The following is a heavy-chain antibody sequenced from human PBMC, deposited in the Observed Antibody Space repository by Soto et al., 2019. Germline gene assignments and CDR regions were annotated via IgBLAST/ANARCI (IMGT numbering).Heavy chain of an antibody. CDR1: GFTFSSYW. CDR3: SRVHGSQTAFDH. CDR2: INSDGSST. J-gene: IGHJ4*02. D-gene: IGHD5-12*01. V-gene: IGHV3-74*01. Sequence: GGSLRLSCAASGFTFSSYWMHWVRQAPGKGLVWVSRINSDGSSTSYADSVKGRFTISRDNAKNTLYLQMNSLRAEDTAMYYCSRVHGSQTAFDHWGQGTLVTVSS.